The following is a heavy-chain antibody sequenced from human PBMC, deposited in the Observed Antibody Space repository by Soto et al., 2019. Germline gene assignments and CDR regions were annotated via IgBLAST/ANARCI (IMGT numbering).Heavy chain of an antibody. Sequence: GGSLRLSCAASGFSFSDYAMSWVRQAPGKGLEWVSSISRTGDSAYYADSVKGRFAISRDRSKNRLSLQMNSLRVEDTAVYYCAKWPDRRGYYHNWFHSWGHGTPVT. J-gene: IGHJ5*01. V-gene: IGHV3-23*01. D-gene: IGHD3-22*01. CDR2: ISRTGDSA. CDR1: GFSFSDYA. CDR3: AKWPDRRGYYHNWFHS.